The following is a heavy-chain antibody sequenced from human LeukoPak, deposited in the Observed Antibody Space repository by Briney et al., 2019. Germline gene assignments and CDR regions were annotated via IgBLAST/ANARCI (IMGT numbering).Heavy chain of an antibody. CDR2: INHSGST. V-gene: IGHV4-34*01. J-gene: IGHJ4*02. Sequence: SETLSLTCAVYGGSFSGYYWSWIRQPPGKGLEWIGEINHSGSTNYNPSLKSRVTISVDTSENQFSLKLSSVTAADTAVYYCARSQIYDSSGYRYFDYWGQGTLVTVSS. CDR1: GGSFSGYY. CDR3: ARSQIYDSSGYRYFDY. D-gene: IGHD3-22*01.